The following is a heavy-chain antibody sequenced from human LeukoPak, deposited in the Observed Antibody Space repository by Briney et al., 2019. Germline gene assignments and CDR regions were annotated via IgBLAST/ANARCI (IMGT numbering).Heavy chain of an antibody. Sequence: GGSLRLSCAASGFTFNTYGMTWVRQAPGKGLEWVSAISGSGGSTYYADSVKGRSTISRDNSKNTLYLQMNSLRGEDTAVYYCAKFGLAGSGRFHDASVIWGQGTMVIVSS. V-gene: IGHV3-23*01. CDR1: GFTFNTYG. D-gene: IGHD3-10*01. CDR3: AKFGLAGSGRFHDASVI. CDR2: ISGSGGST. J-gene: IGHJ3*02.